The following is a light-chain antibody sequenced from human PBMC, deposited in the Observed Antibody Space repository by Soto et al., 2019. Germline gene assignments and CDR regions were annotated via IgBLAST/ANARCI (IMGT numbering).Light chain of an antibody. J-gene: IGLJ1*01. CDR3: CSYAGSSTWV. Sequence: QSALTQPASVSGSPGQTITISCTGTSSDVGSYNFVSWYQQHRGKAPKVMIYEGSKRPSGVYNRVSGSKSGNKASLTISGLQAEDEADYYCCSYAGSSTWVFGTGTKLTVL. CDR1: SSDVGSYNF. CDR2: EGS. V-gene: IGLV2-23*01.